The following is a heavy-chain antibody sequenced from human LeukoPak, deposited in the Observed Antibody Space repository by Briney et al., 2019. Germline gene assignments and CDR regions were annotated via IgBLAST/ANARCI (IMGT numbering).Heavy chain of an antibody. CDR3: ARVTDVFYYNTSGSEWFDC. Sequence: PSGTLSLTCDVSGGSISSNYWWSWVRQPPGKGLEWIGEIYHSGGTNYNPSLKSPVTISVDKSRNQFSLKLHSVSAADTAVYYCARVTDVFYYNTSGSEWFDCWGQGTLVTVSS. CDR1: GGSISSNYW. V-gene: IGHV4-4*02. J-gene: IGHJ4*02. CDR2: IYHSGGT. D-gene: IGHD3-22*01.